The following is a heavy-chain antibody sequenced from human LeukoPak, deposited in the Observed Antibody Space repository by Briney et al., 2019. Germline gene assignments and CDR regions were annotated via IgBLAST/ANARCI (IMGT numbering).Heavy chain of an antibody. V-gene: IGHV4-4*07. D-gene: IGHD5-12*01. Sequence: LRLSCAASGFTFSSCTMYWIRQPAGKGLEWIGRIFASGSTNYNPSLKSRVTMSVDTSKNQFSLKLTSVTAADTAVYYCARGAGYSREVNYYHYMDVWGKGTTVTVSS. CDR2: IFASGST. CDR1: GFTFSSCT. CDR3: ARGAGYSREVNYYHYMDV. J-gene: IGHJ6*03.